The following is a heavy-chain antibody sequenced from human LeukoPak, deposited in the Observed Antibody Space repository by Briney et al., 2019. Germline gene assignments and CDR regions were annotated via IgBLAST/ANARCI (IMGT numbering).Heavy chain of an antibody. J-gene: IGHJ4*02. CDR1: GFTFSNAW. Sequence: GGSLRLSCAASGFTFSNAWMSWVRQAPGKGLEWVGRIKSKTDGGTTDYAAPVKGRFTTSRDDSKNTLYLQMNSLKTEATAVYSCTTQLLWFGESLGYWGQGTLVTVSS. V-gene: IGHV3-15*01. CDR3: TTQLLWFGESLGY. D-gene: IGHD3-10*01. CDR2: IKSKTDGGTT.